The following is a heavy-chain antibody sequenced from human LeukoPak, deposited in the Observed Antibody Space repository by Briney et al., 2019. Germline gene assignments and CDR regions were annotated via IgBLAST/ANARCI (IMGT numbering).Heavy chain of an antibody. CDR1: GFTFSSYW. D-gene: IGHD4-17*01. V-gene: IGHV3-74*01. J-gene: IGHJ3*02. Sequence: GGSLRLSCAASGFTFSSYWMHWVRHAPGKGLVWVSRINSDGSSTAYADSVKGRFTTFRDNAKNTLYLQMNSLRAEDTGVYYCARDQAVAFDIWGQGTMVTVSS. CDR3: ARDQAVAFDI. CDR2: INSDGSST.